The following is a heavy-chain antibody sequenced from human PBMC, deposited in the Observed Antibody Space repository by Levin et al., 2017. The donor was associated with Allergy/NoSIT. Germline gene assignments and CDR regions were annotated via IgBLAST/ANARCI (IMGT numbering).Heavy chain of an antibody. V-gene: IGHV1-2*06. Sequence: ASVKVSCKASGYTFTGYYMHWVRQAPGQGLEWMGRISPNTGGTNYAQKFKGRVTMTRDTSISTAYMDLSRLRSDDTAVYYCARVVVVVSAKTAFDIWGQGTMVTVSS. CDR1: GYTFTGYY. J-gene: IGHJ3*02. D-gene: IGHD2-15*01. CDR2: ISPNTGGT. CDR3: ARVVVVVSAKTAFDI.